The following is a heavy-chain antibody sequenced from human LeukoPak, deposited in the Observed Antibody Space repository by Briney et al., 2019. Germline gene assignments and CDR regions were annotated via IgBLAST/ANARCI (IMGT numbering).Heavy chain of an antibody. Sequence: GGSLRLSCAASGFTFSSYAMHWVRQAPGKGLEWVAVIPYDGSNKYYADSVKGRFTISRDNSKNTLYLQMNSLRAEDTAVYYCARDDWGLDYWGQGTLVTVSS. V-gene: IGHV3-30*04. CDR1: GFTFSSYA. D-gene: IGHD7-27*01. CDR3: ARDDWGLDY. J-gene: IGHJ4*02. CDR2: IPYDGSNK.